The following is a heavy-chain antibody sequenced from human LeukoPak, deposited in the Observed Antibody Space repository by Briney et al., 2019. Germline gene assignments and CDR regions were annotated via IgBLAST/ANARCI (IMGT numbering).Heavy chain of an antibody. V-gene: IGHV3-20*04. Sequence: GGSLRLSCAASGFTFDDYGMSWVRQAPGKGLEWVSGINWNGGSTVYADSVKGRFTISRDNAKNSLYLQMNSLRAEDTALYYCARSAAAPYYYYYYMDVWGKGTTVTVSS. D-gene: IGHD6-13*01. J-gene: IGHJ6*03. CDR1: GFTFDDYG. CDR2: INWNGGST. CDR3: ARSAAAPYYYYYYMDV.